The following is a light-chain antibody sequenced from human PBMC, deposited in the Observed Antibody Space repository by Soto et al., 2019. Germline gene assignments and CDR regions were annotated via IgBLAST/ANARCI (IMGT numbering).Light chain of an antibody. V-gene: IGKV1-5*01. J-gene: IGKJ1*01. CDR1: QSISSW. Sequence: DIQMTQSPSTLSASVGDRVTITCRASQSISSWLAWYQQKPGKAPKLLIYDASSLESGVPSRFSGSGSGTEFTLTISSLQPDDFATYHCQQYNSYPWTFGQGTKVQLK. CDR2: DAS. CDR3: QQYNSYPWT.